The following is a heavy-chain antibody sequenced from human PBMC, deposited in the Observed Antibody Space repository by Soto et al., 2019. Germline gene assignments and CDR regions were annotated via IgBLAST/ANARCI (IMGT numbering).Heavy chain of an antibody. D-gene: IGHD3-3*02. J-gene: IGHJ4*02. V-gene: IGHV4-31*01. CDR3: ARVRDGIYPDY. CDR2: IYYSGNT. CDR1: GGSIKSGGYY. Sequence: SETMYLTCTVSGGSIKSGGYYWSWFRQHPEKGLEWMGYIYYSGNTYYNPSLKSQVTIFVDTSKEQFSLQLNSVTAADTAVYYCARVRDGIYPDYWGQGTQVTVSS.